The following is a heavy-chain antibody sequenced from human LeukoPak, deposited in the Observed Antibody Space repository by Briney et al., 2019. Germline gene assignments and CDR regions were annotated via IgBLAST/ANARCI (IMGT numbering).Heavy chain of an antibody. J-gene: IGHJ4*01. Sequence: GASVKVSCKASGYTFSNFGTSWVRQAPGQGLEWMGWISTYNGNTNYAQKFQRRLTMTTDTSTNTAYMELRSLTSDDTAVYYCARDSSGFPWWIWGQGTLVTVSS. CDR3: ARDSSGFPWWI. D-gene: IGHD6-19*01. CDR1: GYTFSNFG. V-gene: IGHV1-18*01. CDR2: ISTYNGNT.